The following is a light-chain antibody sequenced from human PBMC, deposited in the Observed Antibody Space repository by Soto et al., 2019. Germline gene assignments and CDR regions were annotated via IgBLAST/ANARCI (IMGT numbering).Light chain of an antibody. V-gene: IGKV1-5*03. CDR2: KAS. CDR3: QQYGRYRT. CDR1: QSISTW. Sequence: DIQMTQSPSTLSASVGDRVTITCRASQSISTWLAWYQHKPGKAPNLLIYKASSLESGVPSRFSSSGSGTEFTLTISSLQPDDVATYYCQQYGRYRTFGQGTKVEIK. J-gene: IGKJ1*01.